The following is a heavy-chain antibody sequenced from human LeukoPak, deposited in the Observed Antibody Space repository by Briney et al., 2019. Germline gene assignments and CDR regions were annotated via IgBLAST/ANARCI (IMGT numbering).Heavy chain of an antibody. V-gene: IGHV3-23*01. CDR3: AKDRAGYCSSTSCYSLHFQH. Sequence: GGSLRLSCAASGFTFSSYAMSWVRQAPGKGLELVSAISGSGGSTYYADSVKGRFTISRDNSKNTLYLQMNSLRAEDTAVYYCAKDRAGYCSSTSCYSLHFQHWGQGTLVTVSS. CDR2: ISGSGGST. J-gene: IGHJ1*01. CDR1: GFTFSSYA. D-gene: IGHD2-2*02.